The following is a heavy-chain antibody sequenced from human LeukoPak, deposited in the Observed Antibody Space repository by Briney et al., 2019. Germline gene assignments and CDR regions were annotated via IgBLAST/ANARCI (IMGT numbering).Heavy chain of an antibody. V-gene: IGHV3-53*01. D-gene: IGHD2-2*01. CDR1: GFTVSINY. CDR3: ARRETSSHDY. J-gene: IGHJ4*02. Sequence: GGSLKLSCAASGFTVSINYMSWVRQAPGKGLEWVSVIYSGGNTYYADSVKGRFTISRDNSKNTVYLQMNSLRAEDTAVYYCARRETSSHDYWAQGTLVTVSS. CDR2: IYSGGNT.